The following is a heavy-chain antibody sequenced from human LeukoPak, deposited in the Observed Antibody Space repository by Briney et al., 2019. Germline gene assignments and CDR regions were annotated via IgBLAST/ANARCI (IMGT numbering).Heavy chain of an antibody. CDR2: INPSGGST. CDR3: ARGGPRIIVAVYYFDY. Sequence: GASVKVSCTASGYTFTSYYMHWVRQAPGQGLEWIGIINPSGGSTSYAQTFQGRVTMTRDTSTSTVYMELSSLRSEDTAVYYCARGGPRIIVAVYYFDYWGQGTLVTVSS. CDR1: GYTFTSYY. V-gene: IGHV1-46*01. J-gene: IGHJ4*02. D-gene: IGHD5-12*01.